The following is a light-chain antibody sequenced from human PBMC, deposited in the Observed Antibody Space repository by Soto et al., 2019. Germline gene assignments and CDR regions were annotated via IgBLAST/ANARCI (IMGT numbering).Light chain of an antibody. CDR1: QSVSSN. CDR2: GAS. Sequence: EIVMTQSPATLSVSPGERATLSCRASQSVSSNLAWYQQKPGQAPRLLIYGASTRATGSPARFSGSGSGTGFALTISSLQSEDFAVYYCQQYNNWPYTFGQGTKLEIK. V-gene: IGKV3-15*01. J-gene: IGKJ2*01. CDR3: QQYNNWPYT.